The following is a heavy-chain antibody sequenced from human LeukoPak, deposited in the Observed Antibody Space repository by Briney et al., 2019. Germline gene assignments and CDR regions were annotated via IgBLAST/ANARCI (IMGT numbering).Heavy chain of an antibody. CDR3: ARDRDIVVVPAAPPFYYYYGMDV. V-gene: IGHV3-11*01. CDR2: ISSSGSTI. Sequence: PGGSLRLSCAASGFTFSDYYMSWIRQAPGKGLEWVSYISSSGSTIYYADSVKGRFTISRDNAKNSLYLQMNSLRAEDTAVYCCARDRDIVVVPAAPPFYYYYGMDVWGQGTTVTVSS. J-gene: IGHJ6*02. CDR1: GFTFSDYY. D-gene: IGHD2-2*01.